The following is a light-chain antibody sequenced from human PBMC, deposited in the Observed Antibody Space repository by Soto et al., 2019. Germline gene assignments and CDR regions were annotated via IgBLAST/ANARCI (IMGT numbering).Light chain of an antibody. CDR2: GAS. J-gene: IGKJ1*01. CDR1: QSVSSD. V-gene: IGKV3-15*01. Sequence: IMMKQSPATLPVSPGDRATLSCRASQSVSSDLAWYHQKPGQAPRLLIYGASTRATDIPARFSGSGSGTEFTLTINSLQSEDFAVYYCQQYNNWPRTFGQGTNVDIK. CDR3: QQYNNWPRT.